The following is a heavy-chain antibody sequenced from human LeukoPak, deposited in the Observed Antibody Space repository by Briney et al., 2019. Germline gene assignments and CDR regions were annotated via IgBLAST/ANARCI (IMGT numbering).Heavy chain of an antibody. CDR1: GFTFSSYW. D-gene: IGHD3-22*01. CDR3: AKKTPYYYDSSGYYLLLDY. CDR2: ISSSSSTI. Sequence: GGSLRLSCAASGFTFSSYWMTWVRQAPGKGLEWVSYISSSSSTIFYADSVKGRFTISRDNSKNTLYLQMNSLRAEDTAVYYCAKKTPYYYDSSGYYLLLDYWGQGTLVTVSS. J-gene: IGHJ4*02. V-gene: IGHV3-48*01.